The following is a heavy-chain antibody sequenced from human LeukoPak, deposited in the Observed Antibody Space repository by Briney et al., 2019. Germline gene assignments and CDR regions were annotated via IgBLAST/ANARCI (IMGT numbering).Heavy chain of an antibody. CDR2: IRHDGNEK. CDR3: AREWYFYDTRGQGDAFDI. Sequence: GGSLRLSCAASGFTFSSHWMSWVRQAPGKGLEWVANIRHDGNEKYYVYSVKGRFTISRDNAKSSLYLQMNILRAEDTAVYYCAREWYFYDTRGQGDAFDIWGQGTMVTVSS. CDR1: GFTFSSHW. D-gene: IGHD3-22*01. V-gene: IGHV3-7*05. J-gene: IGHJ3*02.